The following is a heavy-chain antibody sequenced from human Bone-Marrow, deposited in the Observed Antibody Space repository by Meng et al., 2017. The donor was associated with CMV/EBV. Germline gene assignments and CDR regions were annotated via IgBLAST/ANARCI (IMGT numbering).Heavy chain of an antibody. CDR2: INPNSGGT. V-gene: IGHV1-2*02. Sequence: VRLVQSGAEVKKPGASVKVSCKASGYTFTGYYMHWVRQAPGQGLEWMGWINPNSGGTNYAQKFQGRVTMTRDTSISTAYMELSRLRSDDTAVYYCARAPRGVYCSGGSCYSFPRFDPWGQGTLVTVSS. CDR3: ARAPRGVYCSGGSCYSFPRFDP. CDR1: GYTFTGYY. J-gene: IGHJ5*02. D-gene: IGHD2-15*01.